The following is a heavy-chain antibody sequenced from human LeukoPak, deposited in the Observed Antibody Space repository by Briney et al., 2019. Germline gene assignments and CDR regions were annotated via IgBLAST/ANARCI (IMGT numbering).Heavy chain of an antibody. CDR3: ARSSGYYYVDFDS. J-gene: IGHJ4*02. D-gene: IGHD3-22*01. CDR1: GGSTSTYY. V-gene: IGHV4-59*08. Sequence: AETLSLTCTVSGGSTSTYYWSWIRQPPGKGLEWIGYIYYTGSTNYNPSLKSRVTISVDTSKNQFSLKLDSVTAADTAVYYCARSSGYYYVDFDSWGQGTLVTVSS. CDR2: IYYTGST.